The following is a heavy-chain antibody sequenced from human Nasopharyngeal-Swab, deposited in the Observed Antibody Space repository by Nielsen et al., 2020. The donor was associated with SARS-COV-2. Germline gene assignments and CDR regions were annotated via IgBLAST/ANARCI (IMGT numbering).Heavy chain of an antibody. CDR1: GFTFNTYW. J-gene: IGHJ6*02. CDR2: MNQAGSEK. V-gene: IGHV3-7*03. D-gene: IGHD4-17*01. Sequence: GESLKISCIGSGFTFNTYWMSWVRQAPGKGLEWVAIMNQAGSEKYYVDSVKGRFTISRDNAKNSLFLQMNSLRAEDTAVYYCAKNNLAATVTNAGGYYYYGMDVWGQGTTVTVSS. CDR3: AKNNLAATVTNAGGYYYYGMDV.